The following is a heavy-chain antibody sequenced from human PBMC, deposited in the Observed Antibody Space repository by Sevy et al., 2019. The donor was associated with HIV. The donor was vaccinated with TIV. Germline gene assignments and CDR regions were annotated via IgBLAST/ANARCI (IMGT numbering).Heavy chain of an antibody. V-gene: IGHV4-39*01. J-gene: IGHJ2*01. CDR3: ARREGSSEFGWYFDL. CDR2: IYYSGSP. CDR1: VGSISSSYHY. D-gene: IGHD3-16*01. Sequence: SETLSLTCSVSVGSISSSYHYWGWIRQPPGKGLEWIGGIYYSGSPYYSTSLKSRVTIAVDTSKNQFSLKLSSATAADTAVYYCARREGSSEFGWYFDLWGRGTLVTVSS.